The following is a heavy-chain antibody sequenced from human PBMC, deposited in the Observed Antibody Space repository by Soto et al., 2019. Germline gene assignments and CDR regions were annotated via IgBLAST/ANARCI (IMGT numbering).Heavy chain of an antibody. CDR2: INPNSGGT. CDR1: GYTFTGYY. V-gene: IGHV1-2*04. D-gene: IGHD3-10*01. Sequence: GASVKVSCKASGYTFTGYYLHWVRQAPGQGLEWMGWINPNSGGTNYAQKFQDWVTMTRDTSISTAYMELSRLRSDDTAVYYCATRSGSYYEPLDYWGQGTLVTVSS. CDR3: ATRSGSYYEPLDY. J-gene: IGHJ4*02.